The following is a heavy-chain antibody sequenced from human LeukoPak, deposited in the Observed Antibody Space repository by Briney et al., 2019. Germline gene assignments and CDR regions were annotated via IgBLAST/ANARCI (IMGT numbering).Heavy chain of an antibody. V-gene: IGHV3-7*01. D-gene: IGHD2-21*02. CDR3: ATDRDNSDWQKRFDS. J-gene: IGHJ4*02. CDR1: GFTFSTYW. Sequence: PGGSLRLSCAASGFTFSTYWINWYRQAPGKGREWVGNINQDASEINYVDSVRGRFTISRDNAKNSLHLQMNSLRAEDTAVYYCATDRDNSDWQKRFDSWGQGTLVTVSS. CDR2: INQDASEI.